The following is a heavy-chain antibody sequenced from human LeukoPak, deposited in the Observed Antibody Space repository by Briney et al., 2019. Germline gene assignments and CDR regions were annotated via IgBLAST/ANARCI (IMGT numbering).Heavy chain of an antibody. CDR2: INPNSGGT. D-gene: IGHD3-10*01. J-gene: IGHJ6*02. V-gene: IGHV1-2*02. Sequence: ASVKVSCKASGYTFTGYYMHWVRQAPGQGLEWMGWINPNSGGTNYAQKFQGRVTMTRDTSISTAYMELSRLRSDDTAVYYCARSGGSGSYGYYYYGMDVWGQGTTVTVSS. CDR3: ARSGGSGSYGYYYYGMDV. CDR1: GYTFTGYY.